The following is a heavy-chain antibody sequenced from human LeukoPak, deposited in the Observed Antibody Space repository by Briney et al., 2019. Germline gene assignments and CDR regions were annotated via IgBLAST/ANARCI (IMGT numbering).Heavy chain of an antibody. CDR3: TTDGDYGDGLRGDY. J-gene: IGHJ4*02. D-gene: IGHD4-17*01. Sequence: GGSLRLSCAASGFTFSSYSMNWVRQAPGKGLEWVSSISSSSSYIYYADSVKGRFTISRDNAKNSLYLQMNSLRAEDTAVYYCTTDGDYGDGLRGDYWGRGTLVIVSS. CDR1: GFTFSSYS. CDR2: ISSSSSYI. V-gene: IGHV3-21*01.